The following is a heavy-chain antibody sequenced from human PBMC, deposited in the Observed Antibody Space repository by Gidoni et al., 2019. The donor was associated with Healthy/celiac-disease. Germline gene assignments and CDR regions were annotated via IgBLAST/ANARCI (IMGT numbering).Heavy chain of an antibody. V-gene: IGHV3-15*07. Sequence: EVQLVESGGGLVKPGWSLRLSCAASGFTFSNAWMNWVRQAPGKGLEWVGRSKSKTDGGTTDYAAPVKGRFTSSRDDSKNTLYLQMNSLKTEDTAVYYCTTGWGRSPDWYFDLWGRGTLVTVSS. CDR1: GFTFSNAW. D-gene: IGHD7-27*01. CDR3: TTGWGRSPDWYFDL. J-gene: IGHJ2*01. CDR2: SKSKTDGGTT.